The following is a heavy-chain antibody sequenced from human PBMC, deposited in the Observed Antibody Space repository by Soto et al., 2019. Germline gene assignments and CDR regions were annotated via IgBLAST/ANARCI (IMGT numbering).Heavy chain of an antibody. D-gene: IGHD5-12*01. CDR3: ASVRGYEFSPTKPRFDAFDI. Sequence: ASVKVSCKASGYTFTGYYMHWVRQAPGQGLEWMGWINPNSGGTNYAQKFQGWVTMTRDTSISTAYMELSRLRSDDTAVYYCASVRGYEFSPTKPRFDAFDIWGQGTMVTVSS. J-gene: IGHJ3*02. CDR1: GYTFTGYY. V-gene: IGHV1-2*04. CDR2: INPNSGGT.